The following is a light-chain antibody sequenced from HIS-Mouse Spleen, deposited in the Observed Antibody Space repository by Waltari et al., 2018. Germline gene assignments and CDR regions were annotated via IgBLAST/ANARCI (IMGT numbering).Light chain of an antibody. V-gene: IGLV3-10*01. CDR1: ALPTKS. CDR3: YSTDSSGNHRV. Sequence: SYELTQPPPVSVSPGQTARITCSGDALPTKSSYWYQQKSGQAPVLVIYEDSKRPSGIPERFSGSSSGTMATLTISGAQVEDEADYYCYSTDSSGNHRVFGGGTKLTVL. CDR2: EDS. J-gene: IGLJ2*01.